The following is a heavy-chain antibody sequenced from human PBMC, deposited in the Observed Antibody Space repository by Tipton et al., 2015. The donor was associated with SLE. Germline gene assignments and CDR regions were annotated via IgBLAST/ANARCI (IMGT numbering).Heavy chain of an antibody. Sequence: GSLRLSCTASGFTFRNYGIHWVRQSPGKGLEWVANIDTLNRIFYADSVKGRFTISRDNAKNSVYLQMNSLRAEDTAVYYCARESTMIVVAHYGMDVWGQGTTVTVSS. CDR3: ARESTMIVVAHYGMDV. CDR2: IDTLNRI. J-gene: IGHJ6*02. CDR1: GFTFRNYG. V-gene: IGHV3-48*01. D-gene: IGHD3-22*01.